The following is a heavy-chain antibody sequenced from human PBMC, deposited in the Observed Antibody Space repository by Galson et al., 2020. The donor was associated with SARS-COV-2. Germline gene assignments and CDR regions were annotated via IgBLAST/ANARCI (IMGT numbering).Heavy chain of an antibody. CDR2: FDPEDGET. CDR1: GYTLTELS. V-gene: IGHV1-24*01. D-gene: IGHD6-19*01. J-gene: IGHJ5*02. Sequence: ASVKVSCKVSGYTLTELSMHWVRQAPGKGLEWMGGFDPEDGETIYAQKFQGRVTMTEDTSTDTAYMELSSLRSEDTAVYYCATAPPVAGNNLVDPWGQGTLVTVSS. CDR3: ATAPPVAGNNLVDP.